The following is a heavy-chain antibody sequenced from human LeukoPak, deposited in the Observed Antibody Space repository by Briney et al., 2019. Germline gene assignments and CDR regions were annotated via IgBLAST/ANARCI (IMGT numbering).Heavy chain of an antibody. V-gene: IGHV1-3*01. J-gene: IGHJ4*02. D-gene: IGHD6-19*01. CDR2: ISAGNGST. CDR1: GYTFTSYA. CDR3: ARYGDIAVAGTSRAFGY. Sequence: ASVKVSCKASGYTFTSYAMHWVRQAPGQRLEWMGWISAGNGSTKYSQKFQGRVTITRDTSASTAYMELSSLRSEDTAVYYCARYGDIAVAGTSRAFGYWGQGTLVTVSS.